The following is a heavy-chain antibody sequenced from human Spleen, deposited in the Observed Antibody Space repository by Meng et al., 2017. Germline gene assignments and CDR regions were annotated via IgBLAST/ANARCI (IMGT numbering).Heavy chain of an antibody. V-gene: IGHV1-69*05. D-gene: IGHD5-24*01. CDR1: GYTFTGYY. Sequence: SVKVSCKASGYTFTGYYMHWVRQAPGQGLEWMGGIIPILGTPHYAQKFQGRVTITTDESTSTAYMELSSLSSEATALYYLARGPYVEMAPHYYGMDVWGQGTTVTVSS. CDR3: ARGPYVEMAPHYYGMDV. CDR2: IIPILGTP. J-gene: IGHJ6*02.